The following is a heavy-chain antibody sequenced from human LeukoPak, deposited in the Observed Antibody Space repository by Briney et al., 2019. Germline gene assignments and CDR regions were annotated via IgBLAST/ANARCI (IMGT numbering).Heavy chain of an antibody. D-gene: IGHD2-2*02. Sequence: SETLSLTCAVSVGSISSGNWWSWVRQSPGKGLEWIREIYHNGTPNYSPSLKSRVTISADTFKNHFSLKLTSVTAADTAVYYCATAPILRGEGGEHYKYGMDVWGQGTTVIVSS. CDR1: VGSISSGNW. V-gene: IGHV4-4*02. J-gene: IGHJ6*02. CDR2: IYHNGTP. CDR3: ATAPILRGEGGEHYKYGMDV.